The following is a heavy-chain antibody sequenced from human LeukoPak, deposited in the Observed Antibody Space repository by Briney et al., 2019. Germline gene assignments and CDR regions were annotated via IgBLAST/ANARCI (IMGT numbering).Heavy chain of an antibody. J-gene: IGHJ4*02. D-gene: IGHD6-6*01. CDR1: GFTFSSYA. V-gene: IGHV3-30-3*01. CDR3: ARDPLYSSSSFAAADFDDY. Sequence: GGSLRLSCAASGFTFSSYAMHWVRQAPGKGLEWVAVISYDGSNKYYADSVKGRFTISRDNAKNTLYLQMNSLRAEDTAVYYCARDPLYSSSSFAAADFDDYWGQGTLVTVSS. CDR2: ISYDGSNK.